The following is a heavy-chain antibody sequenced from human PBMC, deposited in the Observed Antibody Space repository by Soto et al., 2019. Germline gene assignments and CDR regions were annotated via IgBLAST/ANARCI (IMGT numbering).Heavy chain of an antibody. CDR2: IIPIFGTA. CDR1: GGTFSSYA. V-gene: IGHV1-69*06. J-gene: IGHJ4*02. CDR3: ARARPGAVAGPYFDY. D-gene: IGHD6-19*01. Sequence: SVKVSCKASGGTFSSYAISWVRQATGQGLEWMGGIIPIFGTANYAQKFQGRVTITADKSTSTAYMELSSLRSEDTAVYYCARARPGAVAGPYFDYWGQGTLVTVSS.